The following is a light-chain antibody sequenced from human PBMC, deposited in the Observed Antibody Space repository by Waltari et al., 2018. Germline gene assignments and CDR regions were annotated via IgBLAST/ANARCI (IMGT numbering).Light chain of an antibody. Sequence: QSALTQPASVSGSPGQSITISCSGTDSDVGAYDFVSWYQQHPGIAPHLIIYEVSNRPSGISNRFSASKSGNTASLTISGLQAEDEADYYCSSYTTSSAPWVFGTGTRVTVL. V-gene: IGLV2-14*01. J-gene: IGLJ1*01. CDR1: DSDVGAYDF. CDR2: EVS. CDR3: SSYTTSSAPWV.